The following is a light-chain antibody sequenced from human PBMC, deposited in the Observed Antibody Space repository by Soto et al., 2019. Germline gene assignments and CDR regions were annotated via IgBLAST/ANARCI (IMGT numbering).Light chain of an antibody. Sequence: QSALTQPPSASGSPGQSVTISCTGPSSDVGGYNYVSWYQQHPGTAPTLLIYEVMKRPPGVPDPFPGSKSGNTASLTVSVLQADDEADYYCTSYAGSNNVYVFGAGTKLTVL. J-gene: IGLJ1*01. CDR2: EVM. V-gene: IGLV2-8*01. CDR3: TSYAGSNNVYV. CDR1: SSDVGGYNY.